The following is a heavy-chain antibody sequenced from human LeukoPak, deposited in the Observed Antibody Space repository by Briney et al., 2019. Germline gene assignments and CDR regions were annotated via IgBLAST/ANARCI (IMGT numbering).Heavy chain of an antibody. Sequence: SVKVSCKASGGTFSSYAISWVRQAPGQGLEWMGGIIPIFGTANYAQKFQGRVTITADKSTSTAYMELSSLRSEDTAVYYCARDYYDSSGITQVQHWGQGTLVTVSS. CDR1: GGTFSSYA. CDR2: IIPIFGTA. D-gene: IGHD3-22*01. J-gene: IGHJ1*01. V-gene: IGHV1-69*06. CDR3: ARDYYDSSGITQVQH.